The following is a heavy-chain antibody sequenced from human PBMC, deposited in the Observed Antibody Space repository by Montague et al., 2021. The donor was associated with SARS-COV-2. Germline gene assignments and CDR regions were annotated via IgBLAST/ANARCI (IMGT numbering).Heavy chain of an antibody. V-gene: IGHV3-23*01. CDR2: ISGSGGST. Sequence: SLRLSCAASGFTFSSYGMSWVRQAPGKGLEWVSAISGSGGSTYYADSVKGRFTISRDNSKNTLYLQMNSLRAEDTAVYYCASAAAGYYYYGMDVWGQGTTVTVSS. D-gene: IGHD6-13*01. CDR3: ASAAAGYYYYGMDV. CDR1: GFTFSSYG. J-gene: IGHJ6*02.